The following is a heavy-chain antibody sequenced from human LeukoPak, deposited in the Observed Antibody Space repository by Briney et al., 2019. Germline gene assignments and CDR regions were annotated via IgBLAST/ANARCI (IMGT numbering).Heavy chain of an antibody. CDR1: GGSISSGGYY. Sequence: SETLSLTCTVSGGSISSGGYYWSWIRQHPGKGLEWIGYIYYGGSTYYNPSLKSRVTISVDTSKNQFSLKLSSVTAADTAVYYCAREGSGGYSSGWYLVDYWGQGTLVTVSS. V-gene: IGHV4-31*03. J-gene: IGHJ4*02. CDR3: AREGSGGYSSGWYLVDY. CDR2: IYYGGST. D-gene: IGHD6-19*01.